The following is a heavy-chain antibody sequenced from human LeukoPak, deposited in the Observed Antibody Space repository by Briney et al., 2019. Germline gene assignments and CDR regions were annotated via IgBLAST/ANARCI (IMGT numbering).Heavy chain of an antibody. J-gene: IGHJ4*02. Sequence: PGGSLRLSCVASGFTLRSYVMNWVRQAPGKGLEWVSAITGGGDTTYYADSVKGRFTISRDNSKNTLYLQMNNLRAEDTAIYYCAKAANYDILTGYYLDYWGQGTLVTVSS. CDR2: ITGGGDTT. CDR3: AKAANYDILTGYYLDY. CDR1: GFTLRSYV. V-gene: IGHV3-23*01. D-gene: IGHD3-9*01.